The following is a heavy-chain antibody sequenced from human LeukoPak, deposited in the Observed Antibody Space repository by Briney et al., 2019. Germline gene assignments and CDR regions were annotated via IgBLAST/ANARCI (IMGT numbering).Heavy chain of an antibody. J-gene: IGHJ4*02. V-gene: IGHV1-2*02. D-gene: IGHD6-19*01. CDR2: INPSNGDT. CDR3: ARVGSSGWYVHPTLDY. Sequence: GASVKVSCMASGYTFSGYYIHWVRQAPGRGLEWMSWINPSNGDTNYAQKFQGRVTMTRDTSISTAYMELTRLISDDTAVYYCARVGSSGWYVHPTLDYWGQGTLVTVSS. CDR1: GYTFSGYY.